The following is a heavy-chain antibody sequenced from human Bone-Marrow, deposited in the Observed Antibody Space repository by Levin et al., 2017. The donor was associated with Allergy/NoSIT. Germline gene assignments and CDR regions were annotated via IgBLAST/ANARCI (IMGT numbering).Heavy chain of an antibody. J-gene: IGHJ4*02. D-gene: IGHD3-22*01. CDR2: VKSKIDGGRT. V-gene: IGHV3-15*07. CDR3: TTDYYDSSGSFVDY. CDR1: GFTFSDAW. Sequence: AGGSLRLSCAASGFTFSDAWMNWVRQAPGKGLEWVGHVKSKIDGGRTDYAAAVKGRFIISRDESQATVHLQMNNLKTEDAGLYYCTTDYYDSSGSFVDYWGRGTRVTVST.